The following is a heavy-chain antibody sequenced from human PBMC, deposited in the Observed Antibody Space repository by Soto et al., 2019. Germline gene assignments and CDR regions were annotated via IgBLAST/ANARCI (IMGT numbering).Heavy chain of an antibody. V-gene: IGHV4-4*07. CDR2: ISTSGTT. CDR3: AREAGPDRWFDP. J-gene: IGHJ5*02. D-gene: IGHD6-19*01. CDR1: GASISSYF. Sequence: PSETLSLTCTVSGASISSYFWTWIRQPAGKGLDWIGRISTSGTTNYNPSLKSRVTMSLDTSKDHFSLNLSSVTAADTAVYYCAREAGPDRWFDPWGQGTLVTVSS.